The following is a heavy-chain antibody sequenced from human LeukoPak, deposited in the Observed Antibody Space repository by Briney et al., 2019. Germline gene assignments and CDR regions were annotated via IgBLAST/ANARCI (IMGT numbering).Heavy chain of an antibody. Sequence: GGSLRLSCSASGFTFSSYAMHWVRQAPGKGLEYVSAISSNGGSTYYADSVKGRFTISRDNSKNTLYLQMSSLRAEDTAVYYCVKGDYGILTGYYYYYGMDVWGQGTTVTVSS. V-gene: IGHV3-64D*06. CDR1: GFTFSSYA. J-gene: IGHJ6*02. CDR2: ISSNGGST. CDR3: VKGDYGILTGYYYYYGMDV. D-gene: IGHD3-9*01.